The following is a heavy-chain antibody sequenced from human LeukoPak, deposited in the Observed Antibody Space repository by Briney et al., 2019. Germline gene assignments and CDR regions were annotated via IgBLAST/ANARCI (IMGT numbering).Heavy chain of an antibody. Sequence: EASVKVSCKASGYTFTGYYMHWVRQAPGQGLEWMGWINPNSGGTNYAQKFQGRVTMTRDTSISTAYMELSRLRSDDTAVYYCARTPFYYDSSGYYWYWGQGTLVTVSS. V-gene: IGHV1-2*02. CDR2: INPNSGGT. CDR1: GYTFTGYY. CDR3: ARTPFYYDSSGYYWY. J-gene: IGHJ4*02. D-gene: IGHD3-22*01.